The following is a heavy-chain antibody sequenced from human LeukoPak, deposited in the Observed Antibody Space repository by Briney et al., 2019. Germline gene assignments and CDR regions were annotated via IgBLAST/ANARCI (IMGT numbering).Heavy chain of an antibody. J-gene: IGHJ4*02. CDR3: ASAPGLGY. V-gene: IGHV3-7*01. CDR1: GFTFSSYW. D-gene: IGHD3-16*01. CDR2: IKHDGSEK. Sequence: RGSLRLSCAAAGFTFSSYWMSWVRQSPGKGLEWVANIKHDGSEKYYVDSVKGRSTISRDNAKKSLYMQMNSMRAAETAIYLRASAPGLGYWGQGTLVTVSS.